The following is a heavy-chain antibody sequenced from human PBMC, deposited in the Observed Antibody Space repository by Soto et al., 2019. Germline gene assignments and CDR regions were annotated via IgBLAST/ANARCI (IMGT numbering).Heavy chain of an antibody. D-gene: IGHD5-12*01. CDR2: IIPIIGTT. CDR3: VRDLGSGYDPGDY. V-gene: IGHV1-69*12. CDR1: GGTFTIFA. J-gene: IGHJ4*02. Sequence: QVQLVQSGAEVKKPGSSVKVSCKASGGTFTIFAVRWVRQAPGQGLEWMGGIIPIIGTTNYAQRFQGRITISGEESKSTAYMELSSLKSEDTAMYYCVRDLGSGYDPGDYWGQGTLVTVSS.